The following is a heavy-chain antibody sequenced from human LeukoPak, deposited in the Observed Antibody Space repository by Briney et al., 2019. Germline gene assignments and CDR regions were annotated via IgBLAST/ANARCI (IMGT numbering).Heavy chain of an antibody. D-gene: IGHD3/OR15-3a*01. CDR3: ARGLKDYAYWNGYHHVVGRFDP. CDR1: GFTVTGNY. J-gene: IGHJ5*02. CDR2: IYSVGTT. Sequence: GGSLRLSCLASGFTVTGNYMNWFRQAPGKGLEWVSIIYSVGTTDYADSVKGRFTTSRDKSKNTLFLQMNSLRPEDTAVYYCARGLKDYAYWNGYHHVVGRFDPWGQGTLVTVSS. V-gene: IGHV3-66*02.